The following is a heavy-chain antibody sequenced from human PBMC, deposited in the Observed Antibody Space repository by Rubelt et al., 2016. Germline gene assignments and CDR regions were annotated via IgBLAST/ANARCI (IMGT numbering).Heavy chain of an antibody. CDR1: GGSISSSSYY. V-gene: IGHV4-39*07. D-gene: IGHD4-23*01. CDR2: IYYSGRT. J-gene: IGHJ4*02. CDR3: AGGNSAEY. Sequence: QLQLQESGPGLVKPSETLSLTCTVSGGSISSSSYYWGWIRQPPGKGLEWIGSIYYSGRTYYKPSLKSRVTISVDTSKNQFALKLSAVTAADPAVYYCAGGNSAEYWGQGTLVTVSS.